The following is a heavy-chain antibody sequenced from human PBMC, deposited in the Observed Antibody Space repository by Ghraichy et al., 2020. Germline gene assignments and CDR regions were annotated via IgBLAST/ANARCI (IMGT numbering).Heavy chain of an antibody. D-gene: IGHD3-9*01. J-gene: IGHJ6*02. CDR2: INPNSGGT. Sequence: ASVKVSCKASGYTFSDYYMHWVRQAPGQGLEWMGWINPNSGGTNYAQKFQGRVTMTRDTSINTGYMELSRLRSDDTAVYYCARMHDILTGYVQKDYYYGMDVWGQGTTVTVSS. CDR1: GYTFSDYY. V-gene: IGHV1-2*02. CDR3: ARMHDILTGYVQKDYYYGMDV.